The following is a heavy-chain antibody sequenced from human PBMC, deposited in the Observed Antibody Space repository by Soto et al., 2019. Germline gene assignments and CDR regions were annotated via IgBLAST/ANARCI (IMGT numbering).Heavy chain of an antibody. Sequence: GGSLRLSCAASGFTFNSYAMNWVRQAPGKGLEWVSLISESGDGTYYADSVKGRFTISRDNSQRTLNLQMNSLRAEDTAVYYCAKNGDFWSWGMDVWGQGTPVTVSS. V-gene: IGHV3-23*01. CDR2: ISESGDGT. CDR3: AKNGDFWSWGMDV. J-gene: IGHJ6*02. D-gene: IGHD3-3*01. CDR1: GFTFNSYA.